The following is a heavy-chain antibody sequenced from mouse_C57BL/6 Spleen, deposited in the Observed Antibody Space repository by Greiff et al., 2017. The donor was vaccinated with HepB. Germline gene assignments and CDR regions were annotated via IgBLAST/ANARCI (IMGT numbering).Heavy chain of an antibody. CDR2: IDPADSDT. D-gene: IGHD2-5*01. V-gene: IGHV1-52*01. J-gene: IGHJ2*01. CDR1: GYTFTSYS. CDR3: AHYSNCEGVYYFDY. Sequence: QVQLQQPGAELVRPGASVKLSCKASGYTFTSYSMHWVKQRPIQGLEWIGNIDPADSDTHYNQKFKDKATLTVDKSSSTAYMQLSSLTSEDSAVYYGAHYSNCEGVYYFDYWGQGTTLTVSS.